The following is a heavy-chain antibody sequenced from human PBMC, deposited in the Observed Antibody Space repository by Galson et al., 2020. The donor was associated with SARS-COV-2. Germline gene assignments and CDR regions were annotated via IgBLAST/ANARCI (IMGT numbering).Heavy chain of an antibody. V-gene: IGHV4-34*01. CDR1: GGSFSGYY. Sequence: SQASETLSLTCAVYGGSFSGYYWSWIRQPPGKGLEWIGEINHSGSTNYNPSLKSRVTISVDTSKNQFSLKLSSVTAADTAVYYCARGSHSSSWYGGKTTDYWGQGTLVTVSS. CDR2: INHSGST. CDR3: ARGSHSSSWYGGKTTDY. D-gene: IGHD6-13*01. J-gene: IGHJ4*02.